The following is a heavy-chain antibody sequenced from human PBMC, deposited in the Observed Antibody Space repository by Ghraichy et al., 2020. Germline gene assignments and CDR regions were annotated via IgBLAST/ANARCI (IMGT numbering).Heavy chain of an antibody. D-gene: IGHD2/OR15-2a*01. CDR3: ARDKTFDY. CDR2: ITYDGSNK. V-gene: IGHV3-30-3*01. CDR1: GFTFSSYA. J-gene: IGHJ4*02. Sequence: GGSLRLSCAASGFTFSSYAMNWVRQAPGKGLEWVAVITYDGSNKYYADSVKGRFTISRDNSKNTLYLQMNSLRAEDTAVYYCARDKTFDYWGQGTLVTVSS.